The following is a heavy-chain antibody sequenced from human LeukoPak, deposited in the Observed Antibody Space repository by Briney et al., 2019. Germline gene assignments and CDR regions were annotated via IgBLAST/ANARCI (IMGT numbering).Heavy chain of an antibody. CDR2: ISYDGSNK. D-gene: IGHD3-10*01. CDR1: GFTFSSYA. V-gene: IGHV3-30*04. Sequence: GGSLRLSCAASGFTFSSYAMHWVRQAPGKGLEWVAVISYDGSNKYYADSVKGRFTISRDNSKNTLYLQMNSLRAEDTAVYYCTTITMVRGVTTSHWGQGTLVTVSS. J-gene: IGHJ4*02. CDR3: TTITMVRGVTTSH.